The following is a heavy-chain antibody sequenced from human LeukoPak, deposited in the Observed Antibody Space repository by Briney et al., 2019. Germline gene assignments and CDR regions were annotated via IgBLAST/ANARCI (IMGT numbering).Heavy chain of an antibody. D-gene: IGHD5-18*01. Sequence: PGGSLRLSCAASGFTFNNHAMHWVRQAPGKGLEWVALISFDGSNKYYGDSVKGRFTISRDNSENTLSLQMNSLRPEDTAVYYCAKERSDTDTAIDYWGQGTRVTVSS. V-gene: IGHV3-30*18. CDR3: AKERSDTDTAIDY. CDR1: GFTFNNHA. CDR2: ISFDGSNK. J-gene: IGHJ4*02.